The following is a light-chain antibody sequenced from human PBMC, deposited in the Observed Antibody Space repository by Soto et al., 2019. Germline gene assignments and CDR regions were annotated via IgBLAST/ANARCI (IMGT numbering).Light chain of an antibody. CDR3: AAWDDSLNHV. CDR2: SNN. J-gene: IGLJ1*01. Sequence: QSVLTQPPSASGTPGQRVTISCSGSSSNIGSNTVNWYQQLPGTAPKLLIYSNNQRPSGVPDRFSGSKSGTSASLAISGLQSEDEADYSCAAWDDSLNHVFRTVTKVTDL. V-gene: IGLV1-44*01. CDR1: SSNIGSNT.